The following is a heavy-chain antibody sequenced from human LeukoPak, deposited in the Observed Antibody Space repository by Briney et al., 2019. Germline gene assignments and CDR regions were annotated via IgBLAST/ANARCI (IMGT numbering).Heavy chain of an antibody. CDR3: ARDRGSLGYCSSTSCYRFDP. D-gene: IGHD2-2*01. Sequence: ASVKVSCKASGYTFTSYYMDWVRQAPGQGLEWMGIINPSGGSTSYAQKFQGRVTMTRDMSTSTVYMELSSLRSEDTAVYYCARDRGSLGYCSSTSCYRFDPWGQGTLVTVSS. CDR2: INPSGGST. V-gene: IGHV1-46*01. J-gene: IGHJ5*02. CDR1: GYTFTSYY.